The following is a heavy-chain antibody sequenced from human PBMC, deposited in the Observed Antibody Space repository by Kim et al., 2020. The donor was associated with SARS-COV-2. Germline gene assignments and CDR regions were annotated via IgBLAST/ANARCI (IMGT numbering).Heavy chain of an antibody. Sequence: GESLKISCLGSGYIFSNYWIGWVRQVPGKGLEWMGMISARDSDSSYSPSFQGQVTISVEKSINTAFLQWSSLKTSDTAIYYCARRLLLPDSGSQRDAFDIWGQGTMVTVS. CDR2: ISARDSDS. CDR3: ARRLLLPDSGSQRDAFDI. D-gene: IGHD3-10*01. V-gene: IGHV5-51*01. CDR1: GYIFSNYW. J-gene: IGHJ3*02.